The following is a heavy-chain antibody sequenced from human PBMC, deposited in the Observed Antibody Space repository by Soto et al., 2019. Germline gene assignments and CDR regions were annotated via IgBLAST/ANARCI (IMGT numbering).Heavy chain of an antibody. D-gene: IGHD3-22*01. J-gene: IGHJ6*02. CDR3: ARDTTVIVVVKYYYYYGMDV. Sequence: QVQLVQSGAEVKKPGASVKVSCKASGYTFTSYGISWVRQAPGQGLEWMGWISAYNGNTNYAQKLQGRVTITTDTSTSTAYMELRSLRSDDTAVYYCARDTTVIVVVKYYYYYGMDVWGQGTKVTVSS. CDR1: GYTFTSYG. CDR2: ISAYNGNT. V-gene: IGHV1-18*01.